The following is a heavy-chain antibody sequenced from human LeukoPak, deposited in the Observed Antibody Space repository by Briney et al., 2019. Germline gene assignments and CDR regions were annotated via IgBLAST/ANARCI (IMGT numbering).Heavy chain of an antibody. Sequence: SETLSLTCTVPGGSVSRGSYYWGWIRQPPGKGLEWIGSLSYSGTTNYNPSLKSRVIISVDTSKNHFSLKLSSVTAAVTAVYYCERGVYSRGWHNFDYWGQGTLVTVSS. V-gene: IGHV4-39*02. D-gene: IGHD6-19*01. CDR1: GGSVSRGSYY. CDR2: LSYSGTT. CDR3: ERGVYSRGWHNFDY. J-gene: IGHJ4*02.